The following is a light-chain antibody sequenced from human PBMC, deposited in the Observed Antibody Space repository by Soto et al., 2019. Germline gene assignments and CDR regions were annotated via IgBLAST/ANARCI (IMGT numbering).Light chain of an antibody. CDR1: QSVSSSY. CDR3: QQYGSSRWT. V-gene: IGKV3-20*01. J-gene: IGKJ1*01. CDR2: GAT. Sequence: EIVLTQSPGTLSLSPGERATLSCRASQSVSSSYLAWSQQKPGQAPRLLIHGATTRATGIPARFSGSGSGTEFTLTISSLQSEDFAVYYCQQYGSSRWTFGQGTKVDIK.